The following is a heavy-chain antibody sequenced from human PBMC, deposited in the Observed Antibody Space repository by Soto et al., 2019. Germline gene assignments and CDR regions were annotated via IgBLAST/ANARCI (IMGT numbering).Heavy chain of an antibody. D-gene: IGHD3-22*01. Sequence: QVQLVQSGAEVKKPGASVKVSCKASGYTLTSYGISWVRQAPGQGLEWMGWISAHNGNTKYAQKFQGRVTMTTDTSTSTAYMELRSLRSDDTAVYHCARVSPSFGLLGSFDDWGQGTLVAVSS. CDR2: ISAHNGNT. V-gene: IGHV1-18*01. CDR3: ARVSPSFGLLGSFDD. J-gene: IGHJ4*02. CDR1: GYTLTSYG.